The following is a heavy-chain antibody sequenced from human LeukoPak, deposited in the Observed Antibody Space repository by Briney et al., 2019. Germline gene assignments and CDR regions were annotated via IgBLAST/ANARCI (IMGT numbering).Heavy chain of an antibody. CDR2: INPNSGGT. CDR3: ARGRNYYDSSGYFVY. J-gene: IGHJ4*02. Sequence: ASVKVSCMASGYTFTGYYMHWVRQAPGQGLEWMGWINPNSGGTNYAQKFQGRVTMTRDTSISTAYMELSRLRSDDTAVYYCARGRNYYDSSGYFVYWGQGTLVTVSS. CDR1: GYTFTGYY. D-gene: IGHD3-22*01. V-gene: IGHV1-2*02.